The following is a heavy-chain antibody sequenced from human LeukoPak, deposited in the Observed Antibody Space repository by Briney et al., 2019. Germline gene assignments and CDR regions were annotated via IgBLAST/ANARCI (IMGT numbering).Heavy chain of an antibody. CDR3: AKDAHSSSWYFSVIGMDV. D-gene: IGHD6-13*01. J-gene: IGHJ6*02. Sequence: GGSLRLSCAASGFIFSNYYMSWVRQAPGKGLEWVSAINGTGTSTYYADSVKGRFTISRDNSKNTLYLQMNSLRAEDTAVYYCAKDAHSSSWYFSVIGMDVWGQGTTVTVSS. V-gene: IGHV3-23*01. CDR2: INGTGTST. CDR1: GFIFSNYY.